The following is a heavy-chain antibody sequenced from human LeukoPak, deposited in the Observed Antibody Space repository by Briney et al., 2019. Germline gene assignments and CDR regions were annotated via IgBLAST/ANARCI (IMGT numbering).Heavy chain of an antibody. V-gene: IGHV4-59*01. Sequence: SETLSLTCTVSGGSISSYYWSWIRQPPGKGLEWIGYVYDSGATNYNPSLKSRLTISVDTSKNQFSLKLSSVTAADTAVYYCARDTGYGDYEYWGQGTLVTVSS. CDR1: GGSISSYY. J-gene: IGHJ4*02. CDR2: VYDSGAT. CDR3: ARDTGYGDYEY. D-gene: IGHD4-17*01.